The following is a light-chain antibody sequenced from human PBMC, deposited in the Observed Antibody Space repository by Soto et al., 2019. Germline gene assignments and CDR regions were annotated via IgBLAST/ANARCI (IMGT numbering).Light chain of an antibody. J-gene: IGKJ1*01. CDR2: GAS. V-gene: IGKV3-15*01. CDR1: QSVSSN. CDR3: QQYNNWPH. Sequence: EIVMTQSPATLSVSPGERATLSCRARQSVSSNLALYQQIPGQPPRLLIYGASTRATGIPTRFSGSGSGTESTLTISSLQSEDFSVSYCQQYNNWPHFGQGTKVEIK.